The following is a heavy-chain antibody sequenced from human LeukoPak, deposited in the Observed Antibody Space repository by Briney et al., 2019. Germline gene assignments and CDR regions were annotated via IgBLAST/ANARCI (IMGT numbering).Heavy chain of an antibody. Sequence: GGSLRLSCAASGFTFSNAWMSWVRQAPGKGLEWVAVISYDGSNKYYADSVKGRFTISRDNSKNTLYLQMNSLRAEDTAVYYCAKGDTAMVYFDYWGQGTLVTVSS. CDR2: ISYDGSNK. J-gene: IGHJ4*02. CDR3: AKGDTAMVYFDY. V-gene: IGHV3-30*18. CDR1: GFTFSNAW. D-gene: IGHD5-18*01.